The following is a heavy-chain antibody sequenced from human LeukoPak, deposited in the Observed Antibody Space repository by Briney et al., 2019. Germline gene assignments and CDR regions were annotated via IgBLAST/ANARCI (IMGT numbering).Heavy chain of an antibody. J-gene: IGHJ4*02. Sequence: ASVKVSCKASGYMFTGYYMHWVRQAPGQGLEWMGWINPNSGGTNYAQRFQGRVTMTRDTSISTAYMELSSLRSDDTAVYYCARGYCSGDCFTLFDYWGQGTLVTVSS. CDR3: ARGYCSGDCFTLFDY. V-gene: IGHV1-2*02. D-gene: IGHD2-21*02. CDR1: GYMFTGYY. CDR2: INPNSGGT.